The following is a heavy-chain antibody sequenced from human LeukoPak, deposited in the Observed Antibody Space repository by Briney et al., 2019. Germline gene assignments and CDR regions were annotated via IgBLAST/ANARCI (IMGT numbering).Heavy chain of an antibody. CDR2: IYYSGST. D-gene: IGHD6-6*01. V-gene: IGHV4-59*01. CDR1: GGSISSYY. Sequence: LSLTCTVSGGSISSYYWSWIRQPPGKGLEWIGYIYYSGSTNYNPSLKSRVTMSVDTSKNQFSLKLSSVTAADTAVYYCARDTAAARNWFDPWGQGTLVTVSS. J-gene: IGHJ5*02. CDR3: ARDTAAARNWFDP.